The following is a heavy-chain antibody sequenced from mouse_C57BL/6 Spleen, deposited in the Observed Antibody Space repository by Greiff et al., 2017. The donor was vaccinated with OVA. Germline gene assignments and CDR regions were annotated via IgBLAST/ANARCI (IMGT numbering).Heavy chain of an antibody. D-gene: IGHD4-1*01. Sequence: VQLQQSGPELVKPGASVKISCKASGYAFSSSWMNWVKQRPGQGLEWIGRIYPGDGDTNYNGKFKGKATLTADKSSSTAYMQLSSLTSEDSAVYFCARSYGLGRLAYWGQGTLVTVSA. CDR3: ARSYGLGRLAY. CDR1: GYAFSSSW. CDR2: IYPGDGDT. V-gene: IGHV1-82*01. J-gene: IGHJ3*01.